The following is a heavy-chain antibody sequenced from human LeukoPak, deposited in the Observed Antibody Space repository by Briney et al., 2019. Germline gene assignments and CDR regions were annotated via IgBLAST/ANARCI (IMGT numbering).Heavy chain of an antibody. J-gene: IGHJ3*02. V-gene: IGHV4-59*08. D-gene: IGHD3-22*01. CDR3: AGAYDSSGYYSHDAFDI. CDR2: IYYSGST. Sequence: ASETLSLTCTVSGGSISSYYWRWIRQPPGKGLEWIGYIYYSGSTYYNPSLKSRVTISVDTSKNQFSLKLSSVTAADTAVYYCAGAYDSSGYYSHDAFDIWGQGTMVTVSS. CDR1: GGSISSYY.